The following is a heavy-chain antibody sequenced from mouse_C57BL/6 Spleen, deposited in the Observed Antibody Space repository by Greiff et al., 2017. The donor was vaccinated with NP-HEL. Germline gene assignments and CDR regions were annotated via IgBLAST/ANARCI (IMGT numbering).Heavy chain of an antibody. V-gene: IGHV1-82*01. CDR1: GYAFSSSW. J-gene: IGHJ1*03. D-gene: IGHD1-1*01. CDR2: IYPGDGDT. Sequence: VQLQQSGPELVKPGASVKISCKASGYAFSSSWMNWVKQRPGKGLEWIGRIYPGDGDTNYNGKFKGKATLTADKSSSTAYMQLSSLTSEDSAVYFCLITTVVATPWYFDVWGTGTTVTVSS. CDR3: LITTVVATPWYFDV.